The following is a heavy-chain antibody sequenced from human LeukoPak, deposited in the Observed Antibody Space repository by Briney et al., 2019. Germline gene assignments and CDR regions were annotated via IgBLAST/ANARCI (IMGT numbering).Heavy chain of an antibody. Sequence: PGGSLRLSCAASGFTFSRYAMHWLRQAPGKWPEWVAVIAFDGNKKYYADSVKGRFTISRDNSRNTLFLQMNSLRAGDTAVYFCARDDSDVDTAAAIYREGDYFDSWGQGTLVTVSS. J-gene: IGHJ4*02. CDR2: IAFDGNKK. D-gene: IGHD5-12*01. CDR1: GFTFSRYA. V-gene: IGHV3-30*04. CDR3: ARDDSDVDTAAAIYREGDYFDS.